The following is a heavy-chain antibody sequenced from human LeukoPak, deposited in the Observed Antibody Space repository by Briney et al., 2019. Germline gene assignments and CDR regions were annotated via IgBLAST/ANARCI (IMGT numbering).Heavy chain of an antibody. V-gene: IGHV4-61*01. CDR2: IYYTGST. D-gene: IGHD3-10*01. J-gene: IGHJ6*02. CDR3: ARDLWSYYGSGSLGGYYGMDV. CDR1: GGSVSSGSYY. Sequence: SGTLSLTCTVSGGSVSSGSYYWSWVRQPPGKGLEWIGYIYYTGSTNYNPSLKSRVTISLDTSKNQFSLKLSSVTAADTAVYYCARDLWSYYGSGSLGGYYGMDVWGQGTTVTVSS.